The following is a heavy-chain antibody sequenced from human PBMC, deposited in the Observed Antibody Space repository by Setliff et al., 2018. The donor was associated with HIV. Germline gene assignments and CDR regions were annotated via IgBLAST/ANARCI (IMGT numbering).Heavy chain of an antibody. CDR2: IYYSGST. Sequence: KTSETLSLTCTVSGGSISSSSYYWGWIRQPPGKGLEWIGSIYYSGSTYYNPSLKSRVTISVDTSKNQFSLKLSSVTAADTAVYYCASANNFWSGYPPVWGQGTLVTVSS. CDR1: GGSISSSSYY. CDR3: ASANNFWSGYPPV. D-gene: IGHD3-3*01. J-gene: IGHJ4*02. V-gene: IGHV4-39*01.